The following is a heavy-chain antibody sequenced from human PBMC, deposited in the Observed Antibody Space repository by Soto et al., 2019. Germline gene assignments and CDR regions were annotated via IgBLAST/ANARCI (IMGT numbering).Heavy chain of an antibody. CDR2: INRDGSDT. Sequence: EVQLVESGGGVVQPGGSLRLSCAASGFALSGYWMHWVRQPAGKGLMWVSRINRDGSDTSSADSVKGRFTISRDKAKNALYLQMNRRRVEDTAVSSCIRGAPGDCWGQGVQVTVSS. V-gene: IGHV3-74*01. CDR3: IRGAPGDC. CDR1: GFALSGYW. D-gene: IGHD3-16*01. J-gene: IGHJ4*02.